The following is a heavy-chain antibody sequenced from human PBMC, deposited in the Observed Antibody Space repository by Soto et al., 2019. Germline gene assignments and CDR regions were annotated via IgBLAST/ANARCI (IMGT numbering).Heavy chain of an antibody. D-gene: IGHD2-2*01. V-gene: IGHV1-69*04. CDR3: ARDCSSTSCYEVLWFDP. J-gene: IGHJ5*02. CDR1: GGTFSSYT. Sequence: SVKVSCKASGGTFSSYTISWVRQAPGEGLEWMGRIIPILGIANYAQKFQGRVTITADKSTSTAYMELSSLRSEDTAVYYCARDCSSTSCYEVLWFDPWGQATLLTV. CDR2: IIPILGIA.